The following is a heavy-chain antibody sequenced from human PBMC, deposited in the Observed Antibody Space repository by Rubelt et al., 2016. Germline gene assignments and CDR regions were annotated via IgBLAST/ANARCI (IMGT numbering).Heavy chain of an antibody. CDR1: GYSISSGYY. J-gene: IGHJ4*02. CDR3: ARGRNYYGSGSYYT. D-gene: IGHD3-10*01. CDR2: IYHSGST. Sequence: QVQLQESGPGLVKPSETLSLTCTVSGYSISSGYYWGWIRQPPGKGLEWIGSIYHSGSTYYNPSLKSRVTISVDTYKNQFSLKLSSVTAADTAGYYCARGRNYYGSGSYYTWGQGTLVTVSS. V-gene: IGHV4-38-2*02.